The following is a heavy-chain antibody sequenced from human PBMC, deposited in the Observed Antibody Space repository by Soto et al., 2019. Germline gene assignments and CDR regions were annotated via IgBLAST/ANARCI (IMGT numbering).Heavy chain of an antibody. CDR3: VRQGIGNLHGLVDV. CDR1: SGPSSSHN. V-gene: IGHV4-59*08. CDR2: VYYTGGT. J-gene: IGHJ6*02. Sequence: QVQLQQSGPGLVKPSETLSLTCTVSSGPSSSHNWGWIRQPPGRGLEWIGYVYYTGGTSYNPSLKGRLTISADTATNHISLTLSSVTAADPAVYYCVRQGIGNLHGLVDVWGQGTTVSVSS. D-gene: IGHD1-1*01.